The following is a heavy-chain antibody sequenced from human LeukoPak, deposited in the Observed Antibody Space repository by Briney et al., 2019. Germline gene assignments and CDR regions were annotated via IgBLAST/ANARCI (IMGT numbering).Heavy chain of an antibody. CDR2: ISYDGSNK. J-gene: IGHJ4*02. Sequence: GGSLRLSCAASGFTFSSYGMHWVRQAPSKGLEWVAVISYDGSNKYYADSVKGRFTISRDNSKNTLYLQMNSLRAEDTAVYYCAKEVGQAYFDYWGQGTLVTVSS. D-gene: IGHD1-26*01. CDR3: AKEVGQAYFDY. CDR1: GFTFSSYG. V-gene: IGHV3-30*18.